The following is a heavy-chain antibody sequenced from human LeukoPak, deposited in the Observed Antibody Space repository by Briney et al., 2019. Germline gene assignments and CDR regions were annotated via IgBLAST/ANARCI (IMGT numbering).Heavy chain of an antibody. CDR3: ARDDGYNWGLIDY. CDR2: IIPIFGTA. D-gene: IGHD5-24*01. V-gene: IGHV1-69*05. CDR1: GGTFSSYA. Sequence: VASVKVSCKASGGTFSSYAISWVRQAPGQGLEWMGGIIPIFGTANYAQKFQGRVTITTDESTSTAYMELSSLRSEETAVYYCARDDGYNWGLIDYWGQGTLVTVSS. J-gene: IGHJ4*02.